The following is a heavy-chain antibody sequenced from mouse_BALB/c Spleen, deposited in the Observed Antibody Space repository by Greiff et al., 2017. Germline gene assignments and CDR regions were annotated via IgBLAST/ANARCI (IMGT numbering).Heavy chain of an antibody. Sequence: EVKLMESGGDLVKPGGSLKLSCAASGFTFSSYGMSWVRQTPDKRLEWVATISSGGSYTYYPDSVKGRFTISRDNAKNTLYLQMSSLKSEDTAMYYCARRSYRYDVFDYWGQGITLTVSS. CDR2: ISSGGSYT. J-gene: IGHJ2*01. CDR3: ARRSYRYDVFDY. CDR1: GFTFSSYG. D-gene: IGHD2-14*01. V-gene: IGHV5-6*02.